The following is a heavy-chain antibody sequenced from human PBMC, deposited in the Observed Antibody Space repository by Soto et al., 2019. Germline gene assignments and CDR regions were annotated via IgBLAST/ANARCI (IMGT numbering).Heavy chain of an antibody. D-gene: IGHD1-26*01. CDR1: GFTFSRSN. CDR2: ITSNSDYI. CDR3: ARYSGTYRDY. J-gene: IGHJ4*02. V-gene: IGHV3-21*01. Sequence: LRLSCAASGFTFSRSNMNWVRQAPGKGLEWVSSITSNSDYIFYADSVKGRFTISRDNAKNSLYLQMNSLRVEDTAVYYCARYSGTYRDYWGQGTLVTVSS.